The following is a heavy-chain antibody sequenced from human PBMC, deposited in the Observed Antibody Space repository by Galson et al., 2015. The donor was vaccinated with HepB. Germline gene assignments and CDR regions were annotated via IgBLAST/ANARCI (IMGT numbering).Heavy chain of an antibody. Sequence: SVRVSSMASGGTFNNSAMRWVREAPGEGLEWGGGFFPIFGQPNNAQEFQARVTITADEPTSTPYMELSSLRSEDTAVYYCALKYYYDNSGYHPVHWGQGTVVTVSS. V-gene: IGHV1-69*01. CDR3: ALKYYYDNSGYHPVH. J-gene: IGHJ4*02. CDR1: GGTFNNSA. CDR2: FFPIFGQP. D-gene: IGHD3-22*01.